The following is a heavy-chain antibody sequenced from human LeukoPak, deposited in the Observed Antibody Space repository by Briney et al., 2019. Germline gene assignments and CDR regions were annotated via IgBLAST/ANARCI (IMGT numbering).Heavy chain of an antibody. CDR1: GFTSSSYG. CDR3: AKDMGTIFGVVTNYYYYGMDV. J-gene: IGHJ6*02. V-gene: IGHV3-30*18. D-gene: IGHD3-3*01. CDR2: ISYDGSNK. Sequence: GGSLRLSCAASGFTSSSYGMHWVRQAPGKGLEWVAVISYDGSNKYYADSVKGRFTISRDNSKNTLYLQMNSLRAEDTAVYYCAKDMGTIFGVVTNYYYYGMDVWGQGTTVTVSS.